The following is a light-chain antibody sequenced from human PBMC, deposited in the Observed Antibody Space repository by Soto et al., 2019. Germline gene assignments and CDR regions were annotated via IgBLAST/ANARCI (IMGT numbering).Light chain of an antibody. CDR1: SSNIGSNT. CDR2: SND. CDR3: AAWDGSLNGWV. J-gene: IGLJ2*01. V-gene: IGLV1-44*01. Sequence: QSVLTQAPSASGTLGQRVTISCSGSSSNIGSNTVSWYQQVPGTATKLVIYSNDQRPSGVPDRFSGSKSGTSASLAIGGLQCEDEADYYCAAWDGSLNGWVFGGGTKLTVL.